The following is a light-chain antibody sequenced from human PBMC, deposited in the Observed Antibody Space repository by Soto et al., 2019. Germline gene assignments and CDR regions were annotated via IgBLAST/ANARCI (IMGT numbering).Light chain of an antibody. J-gene: IGKJ1*01. V-gene: IGKV3-20*01. CDR1: QHVSSN. CDR2: GAS. CDR3: QQYGYSPRT. Sequence: EIVMTQSPATLSVSPGERATLSCKASQHVSSNLAWYQQKPGQAPRLLMYGASSRATGIPDRFSGSGSGTDFTLTISRLEPEDFAVYYCQQYGYSPRTFGQGTKVDIK.